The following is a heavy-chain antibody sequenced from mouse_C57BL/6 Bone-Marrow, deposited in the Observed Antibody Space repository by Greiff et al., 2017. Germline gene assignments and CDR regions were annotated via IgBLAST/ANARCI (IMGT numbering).Heavy chain of an antibody. CDR3: AIPRMGPLREEVYAMDY. CDR2: INPYNGDT. J-gene: IGHJ4*01. D-gene: IGHD2-10*02. CDR1: GYSFTGYF. V-gene: IGHV1-20*01. Sequence: VQLQQSGPELVKPGDSVKISCKASGYSFTGYFMNWVMQSHGKSLEWIGRINPYNGDTFYNQKFKGKATLTVDKSSSTAHMELRSLTSEDSAVYYCAIPRMGPLREEVYAMDYWGQGTSVTVSS.